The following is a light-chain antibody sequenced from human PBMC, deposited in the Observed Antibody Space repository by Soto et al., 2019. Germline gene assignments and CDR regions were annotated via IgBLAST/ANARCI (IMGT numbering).Light chain of an antibody. Sequence: EIVVTQSPATLSVSPGERATLSCRASQSVSANLAWYQQKPGQAPRLLIYGASTRATGIPARFSGSGSGTEFTLTISSLQSEDFAVYYCQQYNAWPTFGGGTKVEIK. CDR1: QSVSAN. CDR2: GAS. V-gene: IGKV3-15*01. CDR3: QQYNAWPT. J-gene: IGKJ4*01.